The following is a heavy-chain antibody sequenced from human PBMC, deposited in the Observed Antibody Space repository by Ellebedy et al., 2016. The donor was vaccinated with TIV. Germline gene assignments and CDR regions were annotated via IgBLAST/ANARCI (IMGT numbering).Heavy chain of an antibody. CDR2: INPKHDTS. D-gene: IGHD1-1*01. CDR3: ARDQRYSHDWKAFDY. CDR1: RYTFTNYF. Sequence: ASVKVSXKASRYTFTNYFIHWVRQAPGQGLEWMGLINPKHDTSNYAEKFQGRVTMTRDTSTSTVYMELSSLRSEDTALYFCARDQRYSHDWKAFDYWGQGTLVIVSS. J-gene: IGHJ4*02. V-gene: IGHV1-46*01.